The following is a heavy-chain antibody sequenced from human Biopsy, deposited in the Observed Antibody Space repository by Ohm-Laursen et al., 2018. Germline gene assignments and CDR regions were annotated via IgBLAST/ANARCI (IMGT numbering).Heavy chain of an antibody. D-gene: IGHD2-8*01. Sequence: ASVKVSCKASGYLFINYGISWVRQAPGQGLEWLGYINCKTGATNYAQKFQGTVTMTRDTSISTAYLALGSLRSADTAIYYCARDPLNGHKHFDYWGPGTAVTVSS. CDR1: GYLFINYG. V-gene: IGHV1-2*02. CDR3: ARDPLNGHKHFDY. CDR2: INCKTGAT. J-gene: IGHJ4*02.